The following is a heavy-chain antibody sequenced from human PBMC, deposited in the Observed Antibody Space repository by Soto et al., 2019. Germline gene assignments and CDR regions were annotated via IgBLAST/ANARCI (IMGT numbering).Heavy chain of an antibody. CDR1: GFTFSSYA. J-gene: IGHJ5*02. D-gene: IGHD2-2*01. CDR2: ISYDGSNK. Sequence: PGGSLRLSCAASGFTFSSYAMHWVRQAPGKGLEWVAVISYDGSNKYYADSVKGRFTISRDNSKNTLYLQMNSLRAEDTAVYYCARDSEQYQLLYWFDPWGQGTLVTVSS. CDR3: ARDSEQYQLLYWFDP. V-gene: IGHV3-30-3*01.